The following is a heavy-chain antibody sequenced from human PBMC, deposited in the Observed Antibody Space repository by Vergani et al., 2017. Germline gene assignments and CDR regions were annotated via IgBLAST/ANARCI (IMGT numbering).Heavy chain of an antibody. Sequence: EVQLLESGGGLVQPGGSLRLSCAASGFTFSSYAMSWVRQAPGEGLEWVAAISGSGGSTYYADSVKGRFTISRDNSKNTLYLQMNSLRAEDTAVYYCAKGGDIVVVPAATIDYWGQGTLVTVSS. J-gene: IGHJ4*02. D-gene: IGHD2-2*01. CDR2: ISGSGGST. CDR3: AKGGDIVVVPAATIDY. CDR1: GFTFSSYA. V-gene: IGHV3-23*01.